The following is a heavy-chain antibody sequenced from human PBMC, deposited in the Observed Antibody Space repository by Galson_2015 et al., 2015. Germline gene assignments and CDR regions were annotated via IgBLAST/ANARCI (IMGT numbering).Heavy chain of an antibody. CDR3: ARQSDYDSWFDP. CDR2: IYYSGST. Sequence: ETLSLTCTVSSGSISSSSYYWGWIRQPPGKGLEWIGSIYYSGSTYYNPSLKSRVSISVDTSKNQFSLKLTSVTAADTAVYFCARQSDYDSWFDPWGQGTLVTVSS. V-gene: IGHV4-39*01. J-gene: IGHJ5*02. D-gene: IGHD5-12*01. CDR1: SGSISSSSYY.